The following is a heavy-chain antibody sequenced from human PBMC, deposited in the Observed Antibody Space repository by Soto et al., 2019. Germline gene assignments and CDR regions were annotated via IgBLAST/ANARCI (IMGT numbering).Heavy chain of an antibody. J-gene: IGHJ4*02. CDR1: GFTFSDYH. D-gene: IGHD6-13*01. V-gene: IGHV3-72*01. CDR3: VGSLQY. CDR2: ARNDPRARTT. Sequence: EMQLVESGGGLVQPGGSLRLSCAASGFTFSDYHMEWVRQAPGKGLAWIGRARNDPRARTTQHAASVGGRFITFRDDSESSLYLQMNSLKSENAAVYFCVGSLQYWGQGTLVTVSS.